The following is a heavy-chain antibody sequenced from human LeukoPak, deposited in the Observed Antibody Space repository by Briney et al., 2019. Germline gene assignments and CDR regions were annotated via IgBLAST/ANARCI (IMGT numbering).Heavy chain of an antibody. V-gene: IGHV1-2*02. J-gene: IGHJ4*02. CDR3: ARAGIAAAGTLDY. CDR1: GYAFSDYY. Sequence: GASVKVSCKASGYAFSDYYMHWVRQAPGQGLEWMGWINPNSGGTNYAQNFQGRVTMTRDTSISTAYMELSRLRSDDTAVYYCARAGIAAAGTLDYWGQGTLVTVSS. CDR2: INPNSGGT. D-gene: IGHD6-13*01.